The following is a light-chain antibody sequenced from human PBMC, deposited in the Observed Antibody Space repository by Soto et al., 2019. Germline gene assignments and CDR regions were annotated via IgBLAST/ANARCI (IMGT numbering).Light chain of an antibody. Sequence: DIQMTQSPSTLSASVGDGVTITCRASQTIGSGLAWYQQKPGKAPKLLIYKATNVQRGVPTRFSVSGSGTDFSLTISSLQPVDSATYYCQQYNDFQYTFGQGTKLEI. CDR1: QTIGSG. J-gene: IGKJ2*01. V-gene: IGKV1-5*03. CDR2: KAT. CDR3: QQYNDFQYT.